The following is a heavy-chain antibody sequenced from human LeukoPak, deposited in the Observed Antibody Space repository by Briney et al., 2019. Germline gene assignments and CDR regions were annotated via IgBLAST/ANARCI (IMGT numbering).Heavy chain of an antibody. Sequence: PGGSLRLSCAASGLTFTNAWMYWVRQAPGKGLEWVGRIKSKTDGGTSDYAAPVTGRFTNSRDDSKSKLYLEMNSLKTEDTGGYYCSTLWYGAWGQGTLVTVSS. CDR3: STLWYGA. CDR1: GLTFTNAW. J-gene: IGHJ5*02. V-gene: IGHV3-15*01. CDR2: IKSKTDGGTS. D-gene: IGHD3-10*01.